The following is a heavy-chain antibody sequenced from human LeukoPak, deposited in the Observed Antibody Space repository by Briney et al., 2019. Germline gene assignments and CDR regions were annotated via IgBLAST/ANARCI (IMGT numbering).Heavy chain of an antibody. J-gene: IGHJ4*02. D-gene: IGHD1-1*01. CDR2: IYYSGST. Sequence: PSETLSLTCTVSGGSISSYYWSWIRQPPGKGLEWIGYIYYSGSTNYNPSLKSRVTISVDTSKNQFSLKLSSVTAADTAVYYCARTTQDALLDYWGQGTLVTVSS. V-gene: IGHV4-59*01. CDR1: GGSISSYY. CDR3: ARTTQDALLDY.